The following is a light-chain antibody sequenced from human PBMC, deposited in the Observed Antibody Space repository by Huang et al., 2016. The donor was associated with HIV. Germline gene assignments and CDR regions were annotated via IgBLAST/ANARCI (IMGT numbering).Light chain of an antibody. V-gene: IGKV4-1*01. Sequence: DIVMTQSPDSLAVSPGERATINCKSSQTVLYSLNKKNYLAWFQQKPWRPPKLLIYWATTRESGFPDRVSGSGSGTDFTLTINNLQAEDVAVYFCLQYYSVPQTFGHGTKVEIK. CDR3: LQYYSVPQT. J-gene: IGKJ1*01. CDR1: QTVLYSLNKKNY. CDR2: WAT.